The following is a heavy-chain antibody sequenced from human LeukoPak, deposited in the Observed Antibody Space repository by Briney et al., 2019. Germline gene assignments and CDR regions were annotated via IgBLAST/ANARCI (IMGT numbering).Heavy chain of an antibody. CDR2: IYYSGST. Sequence: KPSETLSLTCTVSGGSISSSSYYWGWIRQPPGKGLEWIGSIYYSGSTYYNPSLKSRVTISVDTSKNQFSLKLSSVTAADTAVYYCARDLEYCSTTSCFTWGQGTLVTVSS. CDR1: GGSISSSSYY. V-gene: IGHV4-39*07. D-gene: IGHD2-2*01. J-gene: IGHJ5*02. CDR3: ARDLEYCSTTSCFT.